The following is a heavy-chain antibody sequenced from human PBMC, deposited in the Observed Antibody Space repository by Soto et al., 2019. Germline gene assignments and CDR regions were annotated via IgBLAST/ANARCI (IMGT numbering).Heavy chain of an antibody. CDR3: ARDRGVAPPVAGNTHYYYYMDV. J-gene: IGHJ6*03. CDR2: ISAYNGDT. D-gene: IGHD6-19*01. V-gene: IGHV1-18*01. CDR1: GYSFTNYG. Sequence: QDQLVQSGGEVKKPGASVKVSCKASGYSFTNYGITWVRQAPGQGVEWMGWISAYNGDTNYAQKLQGRVTMTTDASTSTASLELRSLRSDDTAVYYCARDRGVAPPVAGNTHYYYYMDVWGKGTTVTVSS.